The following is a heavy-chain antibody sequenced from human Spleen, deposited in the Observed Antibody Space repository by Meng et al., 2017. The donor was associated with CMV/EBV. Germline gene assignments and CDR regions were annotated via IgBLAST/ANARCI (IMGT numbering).Heavy chain of an antibody. CDR2: ISGSGGRT. D-gene: IGHD3-3*01. J-gene: IGHJ4*02. V-gene: IGHV3-23*01. CDR1: GFTFNSYA. Sequence: GESLKISCAASGFTFNSYAMNWVRQAPGKGLEWVSGISGSGGRTYNADSVKGRVTISRDNSKNTLYLQMNSLRGEDTAVYYCAKEPTGGDYDSWRGYYFDYWGQGTLVTVSS. CDR3: AKEPTGGDYDSWRGYYFDY.